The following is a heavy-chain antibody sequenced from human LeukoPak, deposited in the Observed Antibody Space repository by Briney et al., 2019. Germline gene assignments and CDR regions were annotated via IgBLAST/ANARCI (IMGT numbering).Heavy chain of an antibody. CDR3: ARYYYDSSGYYWYFDY. Sequence: ASVKVSCKASGYTFTGYYMHWVRQAPGQGLEWMGRINPNSGGTNYAQKFQGRVTMTRDTSISTAYMGLSRLRSDDTAVYYCARYYYDSSGYYWYFDYWGQGTLVTVSS. V-gene: IGHV1-2*06. J-gene: IGHJ4*02. CDR2: INPNSGGT. CDR1: GYTFTGYY. D-gene: IGHD3-22*01.